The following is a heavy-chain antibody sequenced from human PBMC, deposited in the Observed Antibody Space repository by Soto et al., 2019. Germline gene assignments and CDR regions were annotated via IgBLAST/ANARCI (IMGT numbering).Heavy chain of an antibody. CDR2: MNPNSGNT. CDR1: GYTFTSYD. J-gene: IGHJ6*03. D-gene: IGHD2-2*01. V-gene: IGHV1-8*01. Sequence: ASVKVSCKASGYTFTSYDINWVRQATGQGLEWMGWMNPNSGNTGYAQKFQGRVTMTRNTSISTAYMELSSLRSEDTAVYYCARGALYCSSTSCYLDNYYYYMAVWGKGTTVTVS. CDR3: ARGALYCSSTSCYLDNYYYYMAV.